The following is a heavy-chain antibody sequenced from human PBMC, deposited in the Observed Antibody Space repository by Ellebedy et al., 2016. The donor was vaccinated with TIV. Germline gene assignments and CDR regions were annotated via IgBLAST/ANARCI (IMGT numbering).Heavy chain of an antibody. J-gene: IGHJ5*02. D-gene: IGHD5/OR15-5a*01. CDR1: GGPVRSSNW. V-gene: IGHV4-4*02. Sequence: SETLSLTCTVSGGPVRSSNWWSWVRQPPGKGLEWIGEIYHSGNINYNPSLKSRVTISLDKSKNQFSLKLSSVTAADTAVYYCARTSTIEGWLDPWGQGTLVTVSS. CDR3: ARTSTIEGWLDP. CDR2: IYHSGNI.